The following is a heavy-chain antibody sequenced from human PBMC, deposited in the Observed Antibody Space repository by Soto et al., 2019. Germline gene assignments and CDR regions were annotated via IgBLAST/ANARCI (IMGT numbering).Heavy chain of an antibody. CDR3: VRDGHNWNDLDL. CDR2: ISNDGRST. V-gene: IGHV3-74*01. D-gene: IGHD1-1*01. Sequence: EVQLVESGGGLVQPGGFLRLSCAASGFTFSSYYMDWVRQAPGKGLVWVSLISNDGRSTYYADSVKGRFTMSRDNAKNSLYLEMNSLRVEDTAVYYCVRDGHNWNDLDLWGQGTLVTGSS. J-gene: IGHJ5*02. CDR1: GFTFSSYY.